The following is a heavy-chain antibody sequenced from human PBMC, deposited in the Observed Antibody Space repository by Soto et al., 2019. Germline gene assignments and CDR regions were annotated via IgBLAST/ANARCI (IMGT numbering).Heavy chain of an antibody. D-gene: IGHD3-22*01. V-gene: IGHV1-2*04. Sequence: QVQLVQSGAEVKKPGASVKVSCKASGYTFTGYYMHWVRQAPGQGLEWMGWINPNSGGTNYAQKFQGWVTMTRETFISTSYMELSRLRSDDTAVYYCARDIGYYDSSGYSPGGLHWFYPWGQGTLVTVSS. CDR2: INPNSGGT. J-gene: IGHJ5*02. CDR1: GYTFTGYY. CDR3: ARDIGYYDSSGYSPGGLHWFYP.